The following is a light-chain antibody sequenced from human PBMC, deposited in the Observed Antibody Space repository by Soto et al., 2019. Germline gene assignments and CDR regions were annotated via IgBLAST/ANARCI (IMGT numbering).Light chain of an antibody. V-gene: IGKV3-20*01. Sequence: EFVLTQSPGTLSLSPGERATLSCRASQSVSNNFLAWYQQKPGQAPRLFIYGASYRATGIADRFSGSGSGTDFTLTISRLEPEDFAVYYCHQYSNSPLTFGGGTKVDIK. CDR1: QSVSNNF. CDR2: GAS. J-gene: IGKJ4*01. CDR3: HQYSNSPLT.